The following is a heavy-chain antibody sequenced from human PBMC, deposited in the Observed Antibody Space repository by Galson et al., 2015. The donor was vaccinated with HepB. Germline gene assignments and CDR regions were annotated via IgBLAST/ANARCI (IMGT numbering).Heavy chain of an antibody. J-gene: IGHJ4*02. D-gene: IGHD3-10*01. CDR1: GYTFTRYN. Sequence: SVKVSCKASGYTFTRYNMHWVRQAPGQGLEWMGWINPYNGDTNYAQEFQGRVTMTRDTSITTGYMELSSLRSDDTAVYYCAGVGSSDRRLASWGQGTLVTISS. V-gene: IGHV1-2*02. CDR3: AGVGSSDRRLAS. CDR2: INPYNGDT.